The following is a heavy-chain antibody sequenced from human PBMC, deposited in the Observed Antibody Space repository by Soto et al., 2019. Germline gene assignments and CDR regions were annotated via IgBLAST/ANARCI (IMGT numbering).Heavy chain of an antibody. D-gene: IGHD3-10*01. CDR1: GFSLYNDRIG. CDR2: IFSSDEK. V-gene: IGHV2-26*01. CDR3: ARIRLTYYYVSGGNMDV. Sequence: QVTLKESGPVLVKSTETLTLTCTVSGFSLYNDRIGVSWIRQPPGKALEWLARIFSSDEKFYTTSLRGRLTISKDPSTSQVVLTLTNLDPLDTATYYCARIRLTYYYVSGGNMDVWGQGTTVTVSS. J-gene: IGHJ6*02.